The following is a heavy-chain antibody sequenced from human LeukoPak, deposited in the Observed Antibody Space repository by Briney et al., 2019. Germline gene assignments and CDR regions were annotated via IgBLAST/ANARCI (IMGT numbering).Heavy chain of an antibody. J-gene: IGHJ4*02. CDR2: IKQDGSEK. CDR3: ARGAPIYYDSSGYSF. Sequence: GGSLRLSCAASGFTFSSYWMSWVSQAPGKGLEWVANIKQDGSEKYYVDSVKGRFTISRDNAKNSLYLQMNSLRAEDTAVYYCARGAPIYYDSSGYSFGGQGTLVTVSS. D-gene: IGHD3-22*01. CDR1: GFTFSSYW. V-gene: IGHV3-7*01.